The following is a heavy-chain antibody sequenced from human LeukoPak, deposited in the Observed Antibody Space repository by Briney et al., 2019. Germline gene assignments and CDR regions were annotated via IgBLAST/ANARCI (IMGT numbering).Heavy chain of an antibody. J-gene: IGHJ4*02. CDR3: AREGYSRPYYFDY. V-gene: IGHV1-2*02. CDR1: GYTFTGYY. CDR2: INPNSGGT. Sequence: ASVKVSCKASGYTFTGYYMHWVRQAPGQGLEWMGWINPNSGGTNYAQKLQGRVTMTTDTSTSTAYMELRSLRSDDTAVYYCAREGYSRPYYFDYWGQGTLVTVSS. D-gene: IGHD5-18*01.